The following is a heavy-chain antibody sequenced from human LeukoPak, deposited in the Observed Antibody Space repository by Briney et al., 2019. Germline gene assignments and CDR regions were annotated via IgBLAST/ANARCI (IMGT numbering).Heavy chain of an antibody. CDR2: IYHSGST. Sequence: SETLSLTCAVSGGSISSSNWWSWVRQPPGKGLEWIGEIYHSGSTNYNPSLKSRVTISVDKSKSQFSLKLSSVTAADTAVYYCARADYGDPDDAFDIWGQGTMVTVSS. V-gene: IGHV4-4*02. CDR3: ARADYGDPDDAFDI. CDR1: GGSISSSNW. J-gene: IGHJ3*02. D-gene: IGHD4-17*01.